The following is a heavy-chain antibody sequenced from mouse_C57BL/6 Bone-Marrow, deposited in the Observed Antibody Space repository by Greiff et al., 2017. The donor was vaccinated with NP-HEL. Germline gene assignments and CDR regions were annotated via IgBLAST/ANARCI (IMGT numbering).Heavy chain of an antibody. CDR2: IRSKSNNYAT. CDR3: VSPAQDSWFAY. Sequence: EVQLVESGGGLVQPKGSLKLSCAASGFSFNTYAMNWVRQAPGKGLEWVARIRSKSNNYATYYADSVKDRFTISRDDSESMLYLQMNNLKTEDTAMYYCVSPAQDSWFAYWGQGTLVTVSA. CDR1: GFSFNTYA. J-gene: IGHJ3*01. V-gene: IGHV10-1*01. D-gene: IGHD3-2*02.